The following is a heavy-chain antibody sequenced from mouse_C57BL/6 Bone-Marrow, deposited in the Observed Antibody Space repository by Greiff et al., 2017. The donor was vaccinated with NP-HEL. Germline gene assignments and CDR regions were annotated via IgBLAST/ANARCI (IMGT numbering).Heavy chain of an antibody. CDR1: GYTFTDHT. D-gene: IGHD1-1*01. Sequence: VQGVESDAELVKPGASVKISCKVSGYTFTDHTIHWMKQRPEQGLEWIGYIYPRDGSTKYNEKFKGKATLTADKSSSTAYMQLNSLTSEDSAVYFCARSLNYYGSRLYAMDYWGQGTSVTVSS. CDR2: IYPRDGST. J-gene: IGHJ4*01. V-gene: IGHV1-78*01. CDR3: ARSLNYYGSRLYAMDY.